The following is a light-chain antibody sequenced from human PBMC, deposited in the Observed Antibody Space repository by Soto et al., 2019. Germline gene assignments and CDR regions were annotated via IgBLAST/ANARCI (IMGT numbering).Light chain of an antibody. CDR1: QGISTY. CDR3: QKYNSVPLT. V-gene: IGKV1-27*01. J-gene: IGKJ4*01. Sequence: DIEMTQSPSSLSASVGDRVTITCRASQGISTYLAWYQQKPGKVPNVLIYAASTLQSGVPSRFSGSGSGTDFTLTISSLQPEDVASYYCQKYNSVPLTFGEGTKVEIK. CDR2: AAS.